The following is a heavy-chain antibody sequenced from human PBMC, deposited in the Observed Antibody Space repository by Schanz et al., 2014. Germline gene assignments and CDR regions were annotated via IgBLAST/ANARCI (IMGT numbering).Heavy chain of an antibody. CDR2: LWHDGSKK. D-gene: IGHD3-10*01. CDR3: AKQHIVRGVIYLNWFDS. V-gene: IGHV3-33*06. Sequence: QVQLVESGGGVVQPGRSLRLSCAASGFTFSSYGMHWVRQAPGKGLEWVAILWHDGSKKYYADSVKGRFTISRDNSKNTVQLQMNSLRAEDTAVYYCAKQHIVRGVIYLNWFDSWGQGTLVTVSS. J-gene: IGHJ5*01. CDR1: GFTFSSYG.